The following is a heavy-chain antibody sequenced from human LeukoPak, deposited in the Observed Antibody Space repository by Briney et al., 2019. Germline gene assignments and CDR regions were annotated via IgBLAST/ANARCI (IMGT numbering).Heavy chain of an antibody. Sequence: GGSLRLSCAASGFTFSGYDMNWVRQAPGKGLEWVAFIRYNGNNQYYADSVKGRFTISRDNSKNTLYLQMNSLKGDDTAVYYCAKDSAFYYIDVWGKGTTVIISS. D-gene: IGHD3-10*01. CDR1: GFTFSGYD. CDR2: IRYNGNNQ. V-gene: IGHV3-30*02. J-gene: IGHJ6*03. CDR3: AKDSAFYYIDV.